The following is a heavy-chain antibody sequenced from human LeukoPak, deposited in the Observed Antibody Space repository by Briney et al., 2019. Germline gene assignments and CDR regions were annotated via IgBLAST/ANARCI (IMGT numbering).Heavy chain of an antibody. CDR1: DGSISSHY. CDR2: FAYSGTT. J-gene: IGHJ3*02. V-gene: IGHV4-59*08. CDR3: ARPHSSGWYGVYDI. D-gene: IGHD6-19*01. Sequence: SETLSLTCTVSDGSISSHYWSWIRQPPGKGLEWIGHFAYSGTTSYNASLKSRVTISVDTSRNQFSLTLTSVTAADTAVYYCARPHSSGWYGVYDIWGQGTMVTVSS.